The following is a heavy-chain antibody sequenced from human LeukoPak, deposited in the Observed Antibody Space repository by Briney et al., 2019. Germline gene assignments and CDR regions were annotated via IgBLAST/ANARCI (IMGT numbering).Heavy chain of an antibody. Sequence: PGGSLRLSCAASGFTFSAYDMNWVRQAPGKGLEWVSFISNSGSSIYYADSVKGRFTISRDNAKNSLYLQMDSLRADDTAVYYCARDSARRDGRNFDYWGQGTLVTVSS. V-gene: IGHV3-48*03. CDR3: ARDSARRDGRNFDY. CDR2: ISNSGSSI. CDR1: GFTFSAYD. J-gene: IGHJ4*02. D-gene: IGHD5-24*01.